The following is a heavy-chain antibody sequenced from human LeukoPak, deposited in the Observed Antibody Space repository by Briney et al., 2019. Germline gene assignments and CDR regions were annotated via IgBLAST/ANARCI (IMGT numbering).Heavy chain of an antibody. Sequence: SETLSLTCAVYGGSFSGYYWSWIRQPPGKGLEWIGEINHSGSTNYNPPLKSRVTISVDTSKNQFSLKLSSVTAADTAVYYCARGSALRCCSSTSCLPLNPFDYWGQGTLVTVSS. V-gene: IGHV4-34*01. D-gene: IGHD2-2*01. J-gene: IGHJ4*02. CDR2: INHSGST. CDR3: ARGSALRCCSSTSCLPLNPFDY. CDR1: GGSFSGYY.